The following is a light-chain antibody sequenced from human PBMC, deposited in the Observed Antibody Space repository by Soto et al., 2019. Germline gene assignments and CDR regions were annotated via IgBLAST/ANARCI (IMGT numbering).Light chain of an antibody. CDR3: HQYNNWRGT. J-gene: IGKJ1*01. V-gene: IGKV3-15*01. Sequence: EIVMTQSPATLSVSPGERATLSCRASQSVSSNLAWYQQKPGQAPRLLIYGASTRATGIPARFSGSGSGTEFTLSISSLQSEDFAVYYCHQYNNWRGTFGQGTKVEI. CDR1: QSVSSN. CDR2: GAS.